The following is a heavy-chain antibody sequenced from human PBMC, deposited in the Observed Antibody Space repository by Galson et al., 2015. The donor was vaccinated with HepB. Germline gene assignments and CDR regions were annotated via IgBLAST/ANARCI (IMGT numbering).Heavy chain of an antibody. D-gene: IGHD5-12*01. V-gene: IGHV1-24*01. CDR2: LGRENGET. J-gene: IGHJ4*02. CDR1: GYTLAELS. CDR3: ARVQESYGYEVFFEF. Sequence: SVKVSCKVSGYTLAELSIHWVRQAPGKGLEWMGGLGRENGETFYAQKFQGRVTMTTDTSTSTAYMELRSLTSDDTAVYYCARVQESYGYEVFFEFWGQGTPVTVSS.